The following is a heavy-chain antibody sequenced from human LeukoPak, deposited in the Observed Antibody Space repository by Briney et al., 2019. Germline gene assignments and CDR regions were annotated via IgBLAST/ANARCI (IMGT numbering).Heavy chain of an antibody. CDR2: IYYSGST. V-gene: IGHV4-39*07. Sequence: SETLSLICTVSGRFISSSSYFWGWIRQPPGRGLEWIGSIYYSGSTYYNPTLKSRVTISVDTSKNQFSLKLSSVTAADTAVYYCARVRGTGTPTSPGWFDPWGQGTLVTVSS. CDR3: ARVRGTGTPTSPGWFDP. D-gene: IGHD1-7*01. J-gene: IGHJ5*02. CDR1: GRFISSSSYF.